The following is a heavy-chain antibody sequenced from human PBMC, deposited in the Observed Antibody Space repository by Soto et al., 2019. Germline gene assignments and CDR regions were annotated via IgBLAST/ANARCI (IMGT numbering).Heavy chain of an antibody. CDR2: ISGSGGST. V-gene: IGHV3-23*01. Sequence: GGSLRLSCEGSGFTFSSYAMTWVRQAPGKGLEWVSAISGSGGSTYYADSVKGRFTISRDNSKNTLYLQMNSLRAEDTAVYYCAKDKGPRGYDPFDYWGQGTLVTVSS. J-gene: IGHJ4*02. CDR1: GFTFSSYA. D-gene: IGHD5-12*01. CDR3: AKDKGPRGYDPFDY.